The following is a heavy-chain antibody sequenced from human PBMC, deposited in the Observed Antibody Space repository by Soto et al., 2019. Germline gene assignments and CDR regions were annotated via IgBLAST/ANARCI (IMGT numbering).Heavy chain of an antibody. V-gene: IGHV1-69*01. CDR3: ARDGATGGGYYYGSGSYSDAFDI. D-gene: IGHD3-10*01. Sequence: QVQLVQSGAEVKKPGSSVKVSCKASGGTFSSYAISWVRQAPGQGLEWMGGIIPIFGTANYAQKFQGRVTITADESTSTAYMELSSLRSEDTAVYYCARDGATGGGYYYGSGSYSDAFDIWGQGTMVTVSS. J-gene: IGHJ3*02. CDR2: IIPIFGTA. CDR1: GGTFSSYA.